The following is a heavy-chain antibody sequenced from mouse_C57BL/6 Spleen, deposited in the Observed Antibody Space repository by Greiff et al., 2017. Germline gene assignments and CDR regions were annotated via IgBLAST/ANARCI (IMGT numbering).Heavy chain of an antibody. V-gene: IGHV1-80*01. J-gene: IGHJ4*01. CDR3: ARAGDDPYYAMDY. D-gene: IGHD2-12*01. CDR2: IYPGAGDT. CDR1: GYAFGSYW. Sequence: VKLVESGAELVKPGASVKISCKASGYAFGSYWMNWVKQRPGKGLEGIGQIYPGAGDTNYNGKFKGKATLTADKSSSTAYMQRSSLTSEDSVVYFCARAGDDPYYAMDYWGQGTSVTVSS.